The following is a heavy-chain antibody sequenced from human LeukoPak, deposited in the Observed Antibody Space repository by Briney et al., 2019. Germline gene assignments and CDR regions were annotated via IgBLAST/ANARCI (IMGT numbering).Heavy chain of an antibody. CDR1: GFTFSSYE. Sequence: GGSLRLSCAASGFTFSSYEMNWVRQAPGKGLEWVSYISSSGSTIYYADSVKGRFTISRDNAKNSLYLQMNSLRAEDTAVYYCARCQIAAAGTGAFDVWGQGTMVTVSS. J-gene: IGHJ3*01. CDR3: ARCQIAAAGTGAFDV. D-gene: IGHD6-13*01. V-gene: IGHV3-48*03. CDR2: ISSSGSTI.